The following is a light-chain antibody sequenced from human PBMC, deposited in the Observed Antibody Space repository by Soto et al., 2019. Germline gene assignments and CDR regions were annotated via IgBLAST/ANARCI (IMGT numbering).Light chain of an antibody. CDR1: SSNIWAGYD. Sequence: QSVLTQPPSVSGAPGQRVTISCTGGSSNIWAGYDVHWYQQLPGTAPKLLIFGNDYRPSGVPDRFSGSRSGTSASLAITGLQAEDEADYYCQSYDSSLSASVVFGGGTKLTVL. CDR2: GND. V-gene: IGLV1-40*01. CDR3: QSYDSSLSASVV. J-gene: IGLJ2*01.